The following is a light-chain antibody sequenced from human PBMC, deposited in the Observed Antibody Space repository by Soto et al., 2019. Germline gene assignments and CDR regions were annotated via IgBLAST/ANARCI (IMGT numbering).Light chain of an antibody. CDR1: QSVSSN. CDR3: QQYGSSPWT. V-gene: IGKV3-15*01. J-gene: IGKJ1*01. CDR2: GAS. Sequence: EIVMTQSPATLSVSPGERATPSCRASQSVSSNLAWYQQKPGQAPRLLIYGASTRATGIPARFSGSGSGTDFTLTISRLEPEDFGVYYCQQYGSSPWTFGQGTKVDIK.